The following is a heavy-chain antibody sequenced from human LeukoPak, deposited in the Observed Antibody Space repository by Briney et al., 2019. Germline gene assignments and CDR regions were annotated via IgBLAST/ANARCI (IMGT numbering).Heavy chain of an antibody. CDR3: ARRKVAAEIDY. D-gene: IGHD6-13*01. V-gene: IGHV4-39*01. CDR2: IYYRGNT. CDR1: GGSITDTTYF. Sequence: SETLSLTCSVSGGSITDTTYFWGWIRQPPGEGLEWIGSIYYRGNTYYSPPLKSRVTLFVDTSKNQFSLKLTSVTAADTAIYYCARRKVAAEIDYWGQGTLVTVSS. J-gene: IGHJ4*02.